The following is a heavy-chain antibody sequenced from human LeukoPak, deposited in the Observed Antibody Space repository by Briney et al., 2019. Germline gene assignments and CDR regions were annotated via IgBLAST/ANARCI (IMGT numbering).Heavy chain of an antibody. CDR1: GFTVSSNY. J-gene: IGHJ4*02. CDR2: ISDSGGST. CDR3: AKRGVVIRVILVGFHKEAYYFEY. D-gene: IGHD3/OR15-3a*01. Sequence: GGSLRLSCAASGFTVSSNYMTWVRQAPGKGLEWVAGISDSGGSTKYADSVKGRFTISRDNPKNTLYLQMNSLRAEDTAVYFCAKRGVVIRVILVGFHKEAYYFEYWGQGALVTVSS. V-gene: IGHV3-23*01.